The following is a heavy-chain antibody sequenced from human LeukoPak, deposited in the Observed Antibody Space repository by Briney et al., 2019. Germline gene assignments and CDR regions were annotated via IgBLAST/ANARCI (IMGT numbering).Heavy chain of an antibody. Sequence: ASVKVSCKASGYTFTSHYMHWVRQAPGQGLEWMGIINPSGGSTTYAQRFQGRVTMTRDTPTSTVYMEVSSLRSEDTAVYYCARANFLALAGSEYDYYYYMDVWGKGTTVTISS. CDR1: GYTFTSHY. V-gene: IGHV1-46*01. CDR2: INPSGGST. D-gene: IGHD6-19*01. CDR3: ARANFLALAGSEYDYYYYMDV. J-gene: IGHJ6*03.